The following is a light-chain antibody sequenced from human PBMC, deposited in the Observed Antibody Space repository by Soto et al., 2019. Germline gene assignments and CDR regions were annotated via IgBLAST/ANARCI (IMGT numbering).Light chain of an antibody. J-gene: IGKJ4*01. Sequence: AIRMTQPPSSLSASTGERVTNTCRASQGISSYLAWYQQKPGKAPKLLIYAASTLQSGVPSRFSGSGSGTDFTLTISCLQSEDFATYYCQQYYSYPSFGGGTKVDI. CDR1: QGISSY. CDR2: AAS. CDR3: QQYYSYPS. V-gene: IGKV1-8*01.